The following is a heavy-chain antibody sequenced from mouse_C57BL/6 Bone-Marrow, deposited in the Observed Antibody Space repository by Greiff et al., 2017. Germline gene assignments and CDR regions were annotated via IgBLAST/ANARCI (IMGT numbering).Heavy chain of an antibody. Sequence: EVQLQQSGPELVKPGASVKIPCKASGYTFTDYNMDWVKQSHGKSLEWIGDINPNNGGTIYNQKFKGKATLTVDKSSSTAYMELRSLTSEDTAVYYCARRNPWYFDYGGQGTTLTVSS. CDR2: INPNNGGT. J-gene: IGHJ2*01. V-gene: IGHV1-18*01. CDR1: GYTFTDYN. CDR3: ARRNPWYFDY.